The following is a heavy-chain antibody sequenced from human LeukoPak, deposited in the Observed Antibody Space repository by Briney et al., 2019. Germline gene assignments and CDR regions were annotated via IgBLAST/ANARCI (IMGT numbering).Heavy chain of an antibody. V-gene: IGHV3-23*01. CDR2: ISGSGGST. CDR3: AKGYSGSYIADY. J-gene: IGHJ4*02. CDR1: GSTFSNFA. Sequence: GGSLRPSCEPSGSTFSNFALTWVRKAPGKGLEWVSTISGSGGSTYYADSVKGRFTISRDNSKNTLYVQMNSLRAEDTAVYYCAKGYSGSYIADYWGQGTLVTVSS. D-gene: IGHD1-26*01.